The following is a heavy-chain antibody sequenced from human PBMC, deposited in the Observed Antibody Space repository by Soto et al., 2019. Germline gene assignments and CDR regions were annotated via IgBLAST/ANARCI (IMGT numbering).Heavy chain of an antibody. J-gene: IGHJ4*02. Sequence: QVQLQESGPGLVKPSETLSLTCTVSGGSVSSGHYYWTWIRQPPGKGLEWIGLIYNSGTTNYNPSLKSHITVSLDTSKNQVSLTLSSVTAADTAVYYCARDFAYWGQGILVTVSS. V-gene: IGHV4-61*01. CDR2: IYNSGTT. CDR1: GGSVSSGHYY. CDR3: ARDFAY.